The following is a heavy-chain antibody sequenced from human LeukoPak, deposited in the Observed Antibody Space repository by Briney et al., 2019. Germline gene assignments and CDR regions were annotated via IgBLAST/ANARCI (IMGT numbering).Heavy chain of an antibody. Sequence: SVKVSCKASGGTFSSYAINWVRQAPGQGLEWMGGIIPIFGTANYAQKFQGRVTITTDESTSTAYMELSSLRSEDTAVYYCASSVDTAMVRPFDYWGQGTLVTVSS. J-gene: IGHJ4*02. CDR2: IIPIFGTA. D-gene: IGHD5-18*01. CDR3: ASSVDTAMVRPFDY. V-gene: IGHV1-69*05. CDR1: GGTFSSYA.